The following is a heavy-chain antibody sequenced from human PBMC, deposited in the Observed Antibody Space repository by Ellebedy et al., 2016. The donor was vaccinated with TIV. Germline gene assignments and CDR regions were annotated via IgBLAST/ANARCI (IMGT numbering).Heavy chain of an antibody. Sequence: GGSLRLXXVASGFTFSSYGMHWVRQAPGKGLECVAVIWFDGSNKYYADSVKGRFTISRDNSKNTLYLQMNSLRAEDTAVYYCVGLITSGGDIKWGQGTLVTVSS. CDR2: IWFDGSNK. CDR3: VGLITSGGDIK. D-gene: IGHD3-16*01. CDR1: GFTFSSYG. J-gene: IGHJ4*02. V-gene: IGHV3-33*01.